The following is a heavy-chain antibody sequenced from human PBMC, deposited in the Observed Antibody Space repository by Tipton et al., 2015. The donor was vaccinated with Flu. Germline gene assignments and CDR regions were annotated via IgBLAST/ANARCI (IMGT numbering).Heavy chain of an antibody. CDR2: IYTSGST. D-gene: IGHD5-18*01. Sequence: TLSLTCTVSGGSISSYYWSWIQQPAGKGLEWIGRIYTSGSTNYNPSLKSRVTMSVDTSKNQFSLKLSSVTAADTAVYYCASGYSYGVYYYYGMDVWGQGTTVTVSS. V-gene: IGHV4-4*07. CDR1: GGSISSYY. J-gene: IGHJ6*02. CDR3: ASGYSYGVYYYYGMDV.